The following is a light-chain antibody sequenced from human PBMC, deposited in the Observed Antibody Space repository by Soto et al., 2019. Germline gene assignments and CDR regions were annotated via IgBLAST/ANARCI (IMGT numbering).Light chain of an antibody. J-gene: IGKJ1*01. V-gene: IGKV1-27*01. CDR2: AAS. CDR3: QKYNRAPRT. Sequence: DIQMTQSPSSLSASVGDRVTLTCRASQGISTSLAWDQQKPGKVPKLLIYAASTLQSGVPSRFSGSGSGTDFNLTISSLQPEDVANYYCQKYNRAPRTFGQGIKVEIK. CDR1: QGISTS.